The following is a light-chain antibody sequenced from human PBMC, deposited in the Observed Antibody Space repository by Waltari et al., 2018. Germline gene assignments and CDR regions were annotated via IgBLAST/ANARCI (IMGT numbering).Light chain of an antibody. V-gene: IGKV1-5*03. CDR2: KAS. J-gene: IGKJ1*01. CDR3: QQYGGYPWT. Sequence: DIQMTQSPSTLSASLGDRVTITCRASQNINNWVAWYQQKPGKAPNLLIYKASSLESGVPSRFSGSRSGAEFTLTISSLQPDDSATYYCQQYGGYPWTFGQGTKVEIK. CDR1: QNINNW.